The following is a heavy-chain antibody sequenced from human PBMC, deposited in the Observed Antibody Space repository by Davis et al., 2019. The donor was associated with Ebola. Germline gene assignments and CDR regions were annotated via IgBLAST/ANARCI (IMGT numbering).Heavy chain of an antibody. J-gene: IGHJ5*02. CDR2: IYYSGST. CDR3: ARHAYSSSWDNWFDP. CDR1: GGSISSYY. D-gene: IGHD6-13*01. V-gene: IGHV4-59*08. Sequence: SETLSLTCTVPGGSISSYYWSWIRQPPGKGLEWIGYIYYSGSTNYNPSLKSRVTISVDTSKNQFSLKLSSVTAADTAVYYCARHAYSSSWDNWFDPWGQGTLVTVSS.